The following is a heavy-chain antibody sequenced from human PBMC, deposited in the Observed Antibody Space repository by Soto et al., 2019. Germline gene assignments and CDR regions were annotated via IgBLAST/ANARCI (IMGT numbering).Heavy chain of an antibody. V-gene: IGHV1-8*01. CDR1: GYTFTRYD. J-gene: IGHJ6*02. D-gene: IGHD3-3*01. CDR2: MNPNSGNT. CDR3: ASRSDLYYDFWSGYYENYYYGMDV. Sequence: ASVKGSCKASGYTFTRYDVNWVRQATGQGLEWMGWMNPNSGNTGYAQKFQGRVTMTRNTSISTAYMELSSLRSEDTAVYYCASRSDLYYDFWSGYYENYYYGMDVWGQGTTVTVSS.